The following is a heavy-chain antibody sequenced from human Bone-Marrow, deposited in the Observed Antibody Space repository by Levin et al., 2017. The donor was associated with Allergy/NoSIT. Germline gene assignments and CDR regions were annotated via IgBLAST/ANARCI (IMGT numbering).Heavy chain of an antibody. Sequence: GESLKISCKAIGYNFTNYHISWVRQMPGKGLEWMGRIDPSDSYTNYGPSFQGHVTFSTDESITTAYLQWSSLTASDTAIYYCARLDGYTEPSVFIYGLDVWGQGTTVIVSS. CDR1: GYNFTNYH. CDR2: IDPSDSYT. J-gene: IGHJ6*02. D-gene: IGHD5-18*01. V-gene: IGHV5-10-1*01. CDR3: ARLDGYTEPSVFIYGLDV.